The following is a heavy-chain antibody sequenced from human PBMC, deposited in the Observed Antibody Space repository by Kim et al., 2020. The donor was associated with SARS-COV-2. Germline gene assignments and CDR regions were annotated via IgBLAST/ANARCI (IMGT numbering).Heavy chain of an antibody. D-gene: IGHD1-7*01. J-gene: IGHJ5*02. V-gene: IGHV5-10-1*01. CDR3: ARVGNSNWFDP. Sequence: NYTPSFHGHVTISADKSISTAYLQWSSLKASDTAMYYCARVGNSNWFDPWGQGTLVTVSS.